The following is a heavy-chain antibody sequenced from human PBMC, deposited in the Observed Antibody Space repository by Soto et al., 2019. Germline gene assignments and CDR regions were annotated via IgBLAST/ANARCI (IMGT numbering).Heavy chain of an antibody. J-gene: IGHJ4*02. CDR2: MNQDGSER. Sequence: EVQLVESGGGLVQPGGSLRLSCTASGFTFSNYWMSLVRQAPGEGLEWVANMNQDGSERYYVDSVKGRFTISRDNAKNSLYLQVSSQRAEDTAIYYCTRDRSGTMLFWGQGTLVTVSS. D-gene: IGHD1-7*01. V-gene: IGHV3-7*01. CDR3: TRDRSGTMLF. CDR1: GFTFSNYW.